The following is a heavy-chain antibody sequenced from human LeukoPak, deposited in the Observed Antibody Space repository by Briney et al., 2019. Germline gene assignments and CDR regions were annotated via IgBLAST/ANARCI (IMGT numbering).Heavy chain of an antibody. V-gene: IGHV1-69*06. D-gene: IGHD3-10*01. J-gene: IGHJ4*02. CDR1: GGTFSSYA. CDR3: ARGSYGSGRGPVGY. Sequence: WASVKVSCKASGGTFSSYAISWVRQAPGQGLEWMGGIIPIFGTANYAQKFQGRVTITADKSTSTAYMELSSLRSEDTAVYYCARGSYGSGRGPVGYWGQGTLVTVSS. CDR2: IIPIFGTA.